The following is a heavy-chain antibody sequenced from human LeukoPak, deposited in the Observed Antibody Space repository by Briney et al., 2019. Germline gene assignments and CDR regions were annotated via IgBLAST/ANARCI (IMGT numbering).Heavy chain of an antibody. D-gene: IGHD5-12*01. CDR2: IYTSGST. CDR3: ARGEWLRYGYYYGMDV. J-gene: IGHJ6*02. Sequence: MTSETLSLTCTVSGGSISSYYWSWIRQPAGKGLEWIGRIYTSGSTNYNPSLKSRVTMSVDTSKNQFSLELSSVTAADTAVYYCARGEWLRYGYYYGMDVWGQGTTVTVSS. V-gene: IGHV4-4*07. CDR1: GGSISSYY.